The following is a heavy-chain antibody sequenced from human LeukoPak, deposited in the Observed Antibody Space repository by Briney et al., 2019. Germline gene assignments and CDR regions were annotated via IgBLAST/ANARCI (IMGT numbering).Heavy chain of an antibody. CDR1: GYTFTSYY. CDR2: INPSGGST. V-gene: IGHV1-46*01. D-gene: IGHD3-9*01. Sequence: ASVKVSCKASGYTFTSYYMHWVRQAPGQGLEWMGIINPSGGSTSYAQKFQGRVTMTRDTSTSTVYMELSSLRSEDTAVYYCAREDILTGYYPNWFDPWGQGTLVTVSS. CDR3: AREDILTGYYPNWFDP. J-gene: IGHJ5*02.